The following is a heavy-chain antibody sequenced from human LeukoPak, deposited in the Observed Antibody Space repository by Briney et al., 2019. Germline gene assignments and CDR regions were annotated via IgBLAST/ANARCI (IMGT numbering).Heavy chain of an antibody. J-gene: IGHJ4*02. Sequence: GGSLRLSCAASGFTFSSYGMSWFRQAPGKGLEWVGFIRSKAYGGTTEYAASVKGRFTISRDDSKSIAYLQMNSLKTEDTAVYYCTSRGYSYGLYFDYWGQGTLVTVSS. CDR3: TSRGYSYGLYFDY. CDR1: GFTFSSYG. V-gene: IGHV3-49*03. D-gene: IGHD5-18*01. CDR2: IRSKAYGGTT.